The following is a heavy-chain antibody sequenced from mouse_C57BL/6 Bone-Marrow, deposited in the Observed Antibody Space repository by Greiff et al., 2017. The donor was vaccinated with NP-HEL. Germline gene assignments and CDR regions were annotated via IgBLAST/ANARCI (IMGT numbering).Heavy chain of an antibody. CDR1: GFTFTDYY. V-gene: IGHV7-3*01. Sequence: EVKLVESGGGLVQPGGSLSLSCAASGFTFTDYYMSWVRQPPGKALEWLGFIRNKANGYTTEYSASVKGRFTISRDNSQSILYLQMNALRAEDSATYYCASLLEDYAMDYWGQGTSVTVSS. CDR2: IRNKANGYTT. CDR3: ASLLEDYAMDY. D-gene: IGHD2-10*01. J-gene: IGHJ4*01.